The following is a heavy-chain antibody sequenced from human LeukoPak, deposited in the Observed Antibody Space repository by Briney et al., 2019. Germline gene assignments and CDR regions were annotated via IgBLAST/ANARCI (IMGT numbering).Heavy chain of an antibody. J-gene: IGHJ4*02. CDR3: ARGGYYQILTGYRSRFLGFDY. D-gene: IGHD3-9*01. CDR2: IYYSGST. Sequence: SETLSLTCTISGGSISSYYWSWIRQPPGKGLEWIGYIYYSGSTNYKPSLKSRVTISVDTSKNQFSLKLSSVTAADTAVYYCARGGYYQILTGYRSRFLGFDYWGQGTLVTVSS. CDR1: GGSISSYY. V-gene: IGHV4-59*01.